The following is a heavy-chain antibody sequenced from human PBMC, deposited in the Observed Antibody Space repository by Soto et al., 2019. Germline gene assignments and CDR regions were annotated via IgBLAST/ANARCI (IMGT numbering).Heavy chain of an antibody. CDR2: IIPNRGKT. Sequence: ASVKVSCKTSGYTFTSYDINWARQATGQGLEWMGWIIPNRGKTDYAQKFQGRVTITADKSTSTAYMELSSLRSEDTAVYYCARVRSGGTTPLVRIAAFDIWDQGTMVTVSS. D-gene: IGHD1-1*01. CDR1: GYTFTSYD. CDR3: ARVRSGGTTPLVRIAAFDI. J-gene: IGHJ3*02. V-gene: IGHV1-8*01.